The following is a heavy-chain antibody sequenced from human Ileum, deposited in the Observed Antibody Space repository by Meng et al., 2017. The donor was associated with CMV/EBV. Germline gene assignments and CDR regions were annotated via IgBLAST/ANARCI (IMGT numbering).Heavy chain of an antibody. CDR2: IDPNTGNP. CDR3: ARDGLSGRYFDY. Sequence: QVHLVQSGYELKKPGASLKVSCKTSGYTFTSNNVIWVRQAPGQGPEWMGWIDPNTGNPTYAQDFTGRFVFSLDTSVNTAYLQISSLKAEDTAVYYCARDGLSGRYFDYWGQGTLVTVSS. V-gene: IGHV7-4-1*02. D-gene: IGHD1-26*01. CDR1: GYTFTSNN. J-gene: IGHJ4*02.